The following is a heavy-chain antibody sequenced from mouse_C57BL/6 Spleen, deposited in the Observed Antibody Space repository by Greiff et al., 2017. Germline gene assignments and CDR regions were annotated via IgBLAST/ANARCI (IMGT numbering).Heavy chain of an antibody. CDR3: ARGSKEDYYAMDY. CDR1: GYTFTSYW. CDR2: IDPSDSYT. V-gene: IGHV1-69*01. Sequence: QVQLQQPGAELVMPGASVKLSCKASGYTFTSYWMHWVKQRPGQGLEWIGEIDPSDSYTNYNQKFKGKSTLTVDKSSSTAYMQLSSLTSEDSAVYDSARGSKEDYYAMDYWGQGTSVTVSS. J-gene: IGHJ4*01. D-gene: IGHD1-1*01.